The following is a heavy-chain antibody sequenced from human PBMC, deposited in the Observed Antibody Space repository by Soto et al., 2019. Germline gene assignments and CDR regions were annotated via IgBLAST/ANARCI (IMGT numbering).Heavy chain of an antibody. CDR2: FVPLFGTT. D-gene: IGHD3-16*01. Sequence: QLVQSGSEVKKPGSSVKVSCQASGGTFSGYVVTWVRQAPGQGLEWMGEFVPLFGTTNYAQRCSGRITTAAEESTSTAYMELRTLRSDDTAVYYCATHGLGVSSPPYFDNWGQGTLVTVSS. CDR1: GGTFSGYV. V-gene: IGHV1-69*01. J-gene: IGHJ4*02. CDR3: ATHGLGVSSPPYFDN.